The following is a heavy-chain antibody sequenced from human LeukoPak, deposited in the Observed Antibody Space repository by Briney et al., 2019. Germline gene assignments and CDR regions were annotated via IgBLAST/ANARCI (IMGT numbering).Heavy chain of an antibody. CDR1: GFTFRNYG. D-gene: IGHD3-22*01. V-gene: IGHV3-23*01. Sequence: PGGSLRLSCAASGFTFRNYGMTWVRQAPGKGLEWVAGISGSGGTTHYSDSVKGRCTISRDNSKNTLSLQINSLRAEDTAVYYCARDYYYDSSGYYSSYWFDPWGQGTLVTVSS. J-gene: IGHJ5*02. CDR3: ARDYYYDSSGYYSSYWFDP. CDR2: ISGSGGTT.